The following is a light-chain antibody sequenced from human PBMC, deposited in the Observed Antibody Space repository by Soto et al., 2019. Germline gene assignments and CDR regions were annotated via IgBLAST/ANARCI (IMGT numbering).Light chain of an antibody. CDR2: DVN. CDR3: SYYRNTNSVV. Sequence: QSALTQPASVSGSPGQSVTISCTGTSSDVGAYNWVAWYQQHPGKAPKLMICDVNNRPSGVSHRFSGSKSGTTASLTIYGHDAEDEGYYYYSYYRNTNSVVFGGGTKLTVL. V-gene: IGLV2-14*03. J-gene: IGLJ3*02. CDR1: SSDVGAYNW.